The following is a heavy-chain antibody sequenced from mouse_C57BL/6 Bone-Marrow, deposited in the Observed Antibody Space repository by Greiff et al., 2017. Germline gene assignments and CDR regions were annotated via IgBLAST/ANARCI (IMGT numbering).Heavy chain of an antibody. V-gene: IGHV1-36*01. D-gene: IGHD1-1*01. CDR2: VYPYNGGT. CDR1: GFTFTDYY. CDR3: ARELRLYYYAMDY. J-gene: IGHJ4*01. Sequence: EVQRVESGPVLVKPGPSVKISCKASGFTFTDYYMHWVKQSHGKSLEWIGLVYPYNGGTSYNQKFKGKATLTVDTSSSTAYMALNSLTSEDSAVYYCARELRLYYYAMDYWGKGTSVTVSS.